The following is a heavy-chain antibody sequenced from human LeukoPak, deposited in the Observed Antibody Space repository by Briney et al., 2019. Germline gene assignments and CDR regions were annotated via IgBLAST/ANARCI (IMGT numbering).Heavy chain of an antibody. J-gene: IGHJ6*02. CDR2: IYYSGST. D-gene: IGHD3-10*01. V-gene: IGHV4-30-4*01. CDR1: GGSISSGDYY. Sequence: PSQTLSLTCTVSGGSISSGDYYWSWIRQPPGKGLEWIGYIYYSGSTYYNPSLKSRVTISVDTSKNQFSLKLSSVTAAGTAVYYCARGVLLWFGGLDVWGQGTTVTVSS. CDR3: ARGVLLWFGGLDV.